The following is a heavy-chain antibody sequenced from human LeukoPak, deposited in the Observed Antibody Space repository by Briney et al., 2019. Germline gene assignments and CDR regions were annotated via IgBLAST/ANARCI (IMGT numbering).Heavy chain of an antibody. CDR2: INPSSGST. D-gene: IGHD3-3*01. V-gene: IGHV1-46*03. Sequence: ASVKVSCKASGYTFTSYYMHWVRQAPGQGLEWMGIINPSSGSTSYAQKFQGRVTITRDTSTSTVYMELSSLRSEDTAVYYCARDSGVVITLAIEFDYWGQGTLVTVSS. CDR3: ARDSGVVITLAIEFDY. CDR1: GYTFTSYY. J-gene: IGHJ4*02.